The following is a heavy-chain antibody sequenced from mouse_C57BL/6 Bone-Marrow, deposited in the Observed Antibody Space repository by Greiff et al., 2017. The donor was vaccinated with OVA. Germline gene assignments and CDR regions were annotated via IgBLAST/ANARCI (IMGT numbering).Heavy chain of an antibody. D-gene: IGHD1-1*01. Sequence: QVQLQQSGAELVKPGASVKISCKASGYAFSSYWMNWVKQRPGKGLEWIGQIYPGDGDTNYNGKFKGKATLTADKSSSTAYMQLSSLTSEDSAVYFCARGRTYYGSSYNAMDYWGQGTSVTVSS. J-gene: IGHJ4*01. CDR1: GYAFSSYW. V-gene: IGHV1-80*01. CDR2: IYPGDGDT. CDR3: ARGRTYYGSSYNAMDY.